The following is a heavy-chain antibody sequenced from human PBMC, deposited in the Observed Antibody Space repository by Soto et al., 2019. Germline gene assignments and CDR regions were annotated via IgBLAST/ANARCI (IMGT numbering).Heavy chain of an antibody. CDR3: AGMPYTSGLRFDP. CDR1: GDSYSISTYS. CDR2: IYRSGVT. D-gene: IGHD6-19*01. V-gene: IGHV4-30-2*01. J-gene: IGHJ5*02. Sequence: SETLSLTCNMSGDSYSISTYSWSWIRQPPGKALQWIGFIYRSGVTSYNPSLASRVSISLDRSNNQCSLKLKSVTAADTAVYFCAGMPYTSGLRFDPWGPGTLVTVSS.